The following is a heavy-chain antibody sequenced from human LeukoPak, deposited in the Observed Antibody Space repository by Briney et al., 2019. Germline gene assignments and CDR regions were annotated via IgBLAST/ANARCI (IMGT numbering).Heavy chain of an antibody. D-gene: IGHD3-22*01. CDR1: GFSLSTSGMC. V-gene: IGHV2-70*11. J-gene: IGHJ6*02. CDR3: ARMPYYYDSSGSDPRYYYYGMDV. CDR2: IDWDDDK. Sequence: SGPALVKPTQTPTRTCTFSGFSLSTSGMCVSWIRQPPGKALEWLARIDWDDDKYYSTSLKTRLTISKDTSKNQVVLTMTNMDPVDTATYYCARMPYYYDSSGSDPRYYYYGMDVWGQGTTVTVSS.